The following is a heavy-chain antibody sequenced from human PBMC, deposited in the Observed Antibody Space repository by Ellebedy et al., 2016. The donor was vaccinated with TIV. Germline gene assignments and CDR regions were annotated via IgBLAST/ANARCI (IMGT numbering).Heavy chain of an antibody. D-gene: IGHD6-13*01. CDR3: TRDLTTLAAAGTGIYYYTMDV. CDR2: IRSKAYGGTT. J-gene: IGHJ6*02. CDR1: GFTFGDYA. V-gene: IGHV3-49*04. Sequence: GESLKISXTASGFTFGDYAMSWVRKAPGKGLEWVSFIRSKAYGGTTEYAASVKGRFTISRDDSKGIAYLQMNSLKAEDTAVYYCTRDLTTLAAAGTGIYYYTMDVWGQGTTVTVSS.